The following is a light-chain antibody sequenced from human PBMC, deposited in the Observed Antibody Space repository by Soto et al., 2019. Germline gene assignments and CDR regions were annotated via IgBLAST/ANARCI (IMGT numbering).Light chain of an antibody. CDR2: GAS. J-gene: IGKJ5*01. V-gene: IGKV3-20*01. Sequence: TKSPGAVSLNKGERGTLSCRASQSVSSSYLAWYQQKPGQAPRLLIYGASTRATGIPDRFSGSGSGTDFTLTISRLHSEDFALYDCPKYSKWPPITFAQRTRLEI. CDR3: PKYSKWPPIT. CDR1: QSVSSSY.